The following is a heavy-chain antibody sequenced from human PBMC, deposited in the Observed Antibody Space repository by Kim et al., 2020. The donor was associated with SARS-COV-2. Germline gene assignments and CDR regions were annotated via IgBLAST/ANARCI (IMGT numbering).Heavy chain of an antibody. D-gene: IGHD3-9*01. J-gene: IGHJ4*02. CDR2: IYSGGST. Sequence: GGSLRLSCAASGFTVSSNYMSWVRQAPGKGLEWVSVIYSGGSTYYADSVKGRFTISRDNSKNTLYLQMNSLRAEDTAVYYCASQGRYFDWFAYWGQGTLVTVSS. V-gene: IGHV3-66*04. CDR1: GFTVSSNY. CDR3: ASQGRYFDWFAY.